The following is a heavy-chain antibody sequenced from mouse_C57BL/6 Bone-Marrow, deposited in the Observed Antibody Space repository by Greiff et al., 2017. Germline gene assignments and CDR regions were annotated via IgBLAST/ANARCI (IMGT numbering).Heavy chain of an antibody. CDR2: INPSTGGT. CDR3: ARGRSDSSGYVWFAY. V-gene: IGHV1-42*01. CDR1: GYSFTGYY. J-gene: IGHJ3*01. D-gene: IGHD3-2*02. Sequence: EVQLQQSGPELVKPGASVKISCKASGYSFTGYYMNWVKQSPEKSLEWIGEINPSTGGTTYNQKFKAKATLTVDKSSSTAYMQLKRLTSEDSAVYYCARGRSDSSGYVWFAYWGQGTLVTVSA.